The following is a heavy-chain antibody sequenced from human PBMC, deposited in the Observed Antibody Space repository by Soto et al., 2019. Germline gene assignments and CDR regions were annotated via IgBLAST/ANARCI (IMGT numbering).Heavy chain of an antibody. D-gene: IGHD3-22*01. CDR1: GGSISSYY. CDR2: IYYSGST. Sequence: PSETLSLTCTVSGGSISSYYWSWIRQPPGKGLEWIGYIYYSGSTNYNPSLKSRVTISVDTSKNQFSLKLSSVTAADTAVYYCARDYYDSSGHYYAFDYWGQGTLVTVSS. J-gene: IGHJ4*02. V-gene: IGHV4-59*01. CDR3: ARDYYDSSGHYYAFDY.